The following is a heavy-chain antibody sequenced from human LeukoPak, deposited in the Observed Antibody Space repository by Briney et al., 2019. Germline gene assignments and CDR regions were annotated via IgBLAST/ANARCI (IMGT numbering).Heavy chain of an antibody. D-gene: IGHD3-10*01. V-gene: IGHV4-38-2*02. CDR2: IYHSGST. J-gene: IGHJ6*02. Sequence: SETLSLTYTVSGYSISSGYYWGWIRQPPGKGLEWIGSIYHSGSTYYNASLKSRVTISVDTSKNQFSLKLSSVTAADTAVYYCAREYYGSGSYPYYYYYGMDVWGQGTTVTVSS. CDR3: AREYYGSGSYPYYYYYGMDV. CDR1: GYSISSGYY.